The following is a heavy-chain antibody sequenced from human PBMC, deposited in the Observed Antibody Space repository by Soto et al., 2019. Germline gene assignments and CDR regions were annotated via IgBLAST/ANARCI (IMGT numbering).Heavy chain of an antibody. V-gene: IGHV3-23*01. J-gene: IGHJ4*02. CDR2: ISGSGGST. Sequence: GGSLRLSCSASGFTFSSYAMHWVRQAPGKGLEWVSAISGSGGSTYYADSVKGRFTISRDNSKNTLYLQMNSLRAEDTAVYYCAKDRGPPNGLWDYWGQGTLVTVS. CDR3: AKDRGPPNGLWDY. D-gene: IGHD2-8*01. CDR1: GFTFSSYA.